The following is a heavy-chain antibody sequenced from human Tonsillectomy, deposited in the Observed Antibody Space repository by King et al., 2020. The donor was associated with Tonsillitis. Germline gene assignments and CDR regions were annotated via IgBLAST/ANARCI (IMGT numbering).Heavy chain of an antibody. V-gene: IGHV4-61*02. J-gene: IGHJ4*02. CDR1: GGSISSGSYY. Sequence: VPLQESGPGLVKPSQNLSLSCTVSGGSISSGSYYWSWIRQPAGKGLEWIGRIYTSGNTNYNPSLKSRVTISVDTSKNQFSLKLSSVTAADTAVYYCARGVAGDGFSDYWGQGTLVTVSS. CDR2: IYTSGNT. D-gene: IGHD6-19*01. CDR3: ARGVAGDGFSDY.